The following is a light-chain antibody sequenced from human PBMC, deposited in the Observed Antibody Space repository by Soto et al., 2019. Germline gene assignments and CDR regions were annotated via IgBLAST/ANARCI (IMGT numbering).Light chain of an antibody. J-gene: IGKJ1*01. V-gene: IGKV1-5*03. CDR2: KAS. CDR3: QQHTT. Sequence: DIQMTQSPSTLSASVGDRVTITCRGSQGISSWLAWYQQKPGKAPRLLIYKASSLASCVPSRFSGSGSGTEFTLTISSLQPEDGATYHCQQHTTFGQGTTVEI. CDR1: QGISSW.